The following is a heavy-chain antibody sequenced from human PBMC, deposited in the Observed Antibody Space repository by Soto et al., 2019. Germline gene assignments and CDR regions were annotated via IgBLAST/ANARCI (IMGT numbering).Heavy chain of an antibody. CDR1: GGSITSGGYY. V-gene: IGHV4-30-2*01. CDR2: MYHSGNT. J-gene: IGHJ5*02. Sequence: PSETLSLTCAVSGGSITSGGYYWGWIRQQPGQGLEWIGYMYHSGNTYYNPSLKGRVTISLDHSRNQFSLRLNSVTAADTAVYFGAISKYVVVAGSGWVDPWGQGTLVTVSS. CDR3: AISKYVVVAGSGWVDP. D-gene: IGHD2-21*01.